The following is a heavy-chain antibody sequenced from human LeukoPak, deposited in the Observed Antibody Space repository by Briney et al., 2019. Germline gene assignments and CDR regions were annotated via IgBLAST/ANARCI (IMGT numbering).Heavy chain of an antibody. D-gene: IGHD2-2*01. J-gene: IGHJ4*02. CDR3: ARTPGLGYCSSTSCYGYFDY. CDR1: GGTFSSYA. V-gene: IGHV1-69*05. CDR2: SISIFGTA. Sequence: SVKVSCKASGGTFSSYAISWVRQAPGQGLEWMGGSISIFGTANYAQKFQGRVTITTDESTSTAYMELSSMRSEDTAVYYCARTPGLGYCSSTSCYGYFDYWGQGTLVTVSS.